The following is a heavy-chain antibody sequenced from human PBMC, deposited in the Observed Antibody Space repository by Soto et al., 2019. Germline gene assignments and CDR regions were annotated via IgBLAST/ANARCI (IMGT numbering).Heavy chain of an antibody. V-gene: IGHV3-30-3*01. CDR3: AKDGGWQFDQ. CDR1: GFTFSSNT. Sequence: QVQLVESGGGVVQPGSSLRVSCAASGFTFSSNTMHWVCQAPGKGLEWVAVISKDGSNKFYADSVKGRFTISRDNSKNTLFLQMNSLRPEDTAVYYCAKDGGWQFDQWGQGTLVTVSS. D-gene: IGHD6-19*01. J-gene: IGHJ4*02. CDR2: ISKDGSNK.